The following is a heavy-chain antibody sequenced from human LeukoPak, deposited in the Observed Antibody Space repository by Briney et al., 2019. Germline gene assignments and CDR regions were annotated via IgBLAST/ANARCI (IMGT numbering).Heavy chain of an antibody. CDR1: GGTFSSYA. CDR2: INPNSGGT. V-gene: IGHV1-2*02. D-gene: IGHD6-13*01. CDR3: ARDGSSWYFVGILANDAFDI. Sequence: ASVKVSCKASGGTFSSYAISWVRQAPGQGLEWMGWINPNSGGTNYAQKFQGRVTMTRDTSISTAYMELSRLRSDDTAVYYCARDGSSWYFVGILANDAFDIWGQGTMVTVSS. J-gene: IGHJ3*02.